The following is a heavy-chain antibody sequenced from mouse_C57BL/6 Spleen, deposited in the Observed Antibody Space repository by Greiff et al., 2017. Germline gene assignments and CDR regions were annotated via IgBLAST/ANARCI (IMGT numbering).Heavy chain of an antibody. Sequence: VQLQQSGAELVRPGSSVKLSCKASGYTFTSYWMHWVKQRPIQGLEWIGNIDPSDSETHYNQKFKDKATLTVDKSSSTAYMQLSSLTSEDSAVYYCARGDYGNWFAYWGQGTLVTVSA. J-gene: IGHJ3*01. CDR3: ARGDYGNWFAY. D-gene: IGHD2-1*01. V-gene: IGHV1-52*01. CDR1: GYTFTSYW. CDR2: IDPSDSET.